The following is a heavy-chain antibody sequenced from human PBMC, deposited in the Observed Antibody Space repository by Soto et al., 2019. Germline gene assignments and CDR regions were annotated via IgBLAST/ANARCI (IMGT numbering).Heavy chain of an antibody. J-gene: IGHJ6*02. CDR3: AKEYDFWSGYYMRNYGMDV. Sequence: PGGSLRLSCAASGFSFSSYGMHWVRQDPGKGLEWVAVISYDGSNKYYTDSVKGRFTISRDNSKNTLYLQMNSLRAEDTAVYYCAKEYDFWSGYYMRNYGMDVWGQGTTVTVSS. CDR1: GFSFSSYG. D-gene: IGHD3-3*01. CDR2: ISYDGSNK. V-gene: IGHV3-30*18.